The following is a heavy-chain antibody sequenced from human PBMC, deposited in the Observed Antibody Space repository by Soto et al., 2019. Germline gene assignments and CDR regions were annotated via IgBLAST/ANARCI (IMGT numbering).Heavy chain of an antibody. J-gene: IGHJ4*02. Sequence: GASVKVSCKASGCTFTSYYMHWVRQAPGQGLEWMGIINPSGGSTSYAQKFQGRVTMTRDTSTSTVYMELSSLRSEDTAVYYCARAGDYDFWSGYSPFGYWGQGTLVTVSS. CDR1: GCTFTSYY. D-gene: IGHD3-3*01. CDR2: INPSGGST. CDR3: ARAGDYDFWSGYSPFGY. V-gene: IGHV1-46*01.